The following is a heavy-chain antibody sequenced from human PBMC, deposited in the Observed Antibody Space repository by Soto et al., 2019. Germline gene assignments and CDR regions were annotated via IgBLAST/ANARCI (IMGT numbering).Heavy chain of an antibody. J-gene: IGHJ4*02. Sequence: EVQLLESGGDLVQPGGSLRLSCAASGFTFTSYSMNWVRQAPGKGLEWVSAIRSTDGDTFYADAVKGRFTISRDTSKNTLHLQMNSLRVEDTAIYYCVKVGGSTLANYFRSWGQGTLVTVSS. V-gene: IGHV3-23*01. D-gene: IGHD1-26*01. CDR2: IRSTDGDT. CDR3: VKVGGSTLANYFRS. CDR1: GFTFTSYS.